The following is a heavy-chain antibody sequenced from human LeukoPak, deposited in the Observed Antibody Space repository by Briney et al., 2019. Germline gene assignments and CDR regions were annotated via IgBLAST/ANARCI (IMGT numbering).Heavy chain of an antibody. D-gene: IGHD4-17*01. CDR3: ARRGLRFDAFDI. CDR1: GGSISSSSYY. CDR2: IYYSGST. Sequence: PSETLSLTCTVSGGSISSSSYYWGWIRQPPGKGLEWIGSIYYSGSTYYNPSLKSRVTISVDTSKNQFSLKLSSVTAADTAVYYCARRGLRFDAFDIWGQGTMVTVSS. J-gene: IGHJ3*02. V-gene: IGHV4-39*01.